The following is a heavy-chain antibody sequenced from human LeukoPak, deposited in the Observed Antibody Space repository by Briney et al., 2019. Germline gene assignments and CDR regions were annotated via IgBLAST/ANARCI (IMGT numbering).Heavy chain of an antibody. J-gene: IGHJ5*02. CDR2: ISWNSGSI. D-gene: IGHD1-26*01. V-gene: IGHV3-9*03. CDR1: GFTFDDYA. Sequence: PGGSLRLSCAASGFTFDDYAMHWVRQAPGKGLEWVSGISWNSGSIGYADSVKGRFTISRDNAKNSLYLQMNSLRAEDVALYYCAKGEQWELPGWFDPWGQGTLVTVSS. CDR3: AKGEQWELPGWFDP.